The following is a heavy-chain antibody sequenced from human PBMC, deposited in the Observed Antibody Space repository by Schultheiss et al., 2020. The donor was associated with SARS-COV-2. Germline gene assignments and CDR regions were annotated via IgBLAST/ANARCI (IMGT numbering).Heavy chain of an antibody. V-gene: IGHV3-23*01. D-gene: IGHD3-16*01. CDR2: ISAGGAGT. CDR3: ARDYWGAMGY. J-gene: IGHJ4*02. Sequence: GGSLRLSCAASGFTFSSYAMSWVRQAPGKGLEWVSGISAGGAGTYYADSVKGRFTISRDNSKNTLYLQMNSLRAEDTAVYYCARDYWGAMGYWGQGTLVTVSS. CDR1: GFTFSSYA.